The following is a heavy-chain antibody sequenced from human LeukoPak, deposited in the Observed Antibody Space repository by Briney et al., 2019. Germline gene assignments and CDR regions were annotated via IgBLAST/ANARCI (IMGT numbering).Heavy chain of an antibody. CDR2: INHSGGT. Sequence: SETLSLTCGVYGGFFSGYYWRWIRQPPGEGVEGIGEINHSGGTNYNPSLKSRVTISVDTSKNQFSLKLSSVTAADTAVYYCASSPFSGIRRKPIHWYFDLWGRGTLVTVSS. D-gene: IGHD3-10*01. CDR3: ASSPFSGIRRKPIHWYFDL. V-gene: IGHV4-34*01. J-gene: IGHJ2*01. CDR1: GGFFSGYY.